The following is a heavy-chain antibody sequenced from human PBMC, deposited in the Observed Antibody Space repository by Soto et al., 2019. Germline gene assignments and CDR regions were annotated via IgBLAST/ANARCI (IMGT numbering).Heavy chain of an antibody. D-gene: IGHD3-16*02. J-gene: IGHJ3*02. CDR1: GFTFSSYS. CDR3: ARDARGAWGSYLNDAFDI. V-gene: IGHV3-48*01. CDR2: ISSSSSTI. Sequence: PGGSLRLSCAASGFTFSSYSMNWVRQAPGKGLEWVSYISSSSSTIYYADSVKGRFTISRDNAKNSLYLQMNSLRAEDTAVYYCARDARGAWGSYLNDAFDIWGQGTMVTVSS.